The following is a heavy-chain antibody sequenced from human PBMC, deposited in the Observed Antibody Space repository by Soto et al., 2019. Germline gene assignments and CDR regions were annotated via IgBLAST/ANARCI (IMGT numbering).Heavy chain of an antibody. CDR3: AKDLIDYSNSYFDY. Sequence: GGSLRLSCATSGFSFSDYAVSWVRQAPGKGLEWVAGISSSGYTYYVDSLKGRFTISRDNSKNSLYLQMNSLRAEDTAVYYCAKDLIDYSNSYFDYWGQGTLVTVSS. V-gene: IGHV3-23*01. CDR2: ISSSGYT. J-gene: IGHJ4*02. CDR1: GFSFSDYA. D-gene: IGHD4-4*01.